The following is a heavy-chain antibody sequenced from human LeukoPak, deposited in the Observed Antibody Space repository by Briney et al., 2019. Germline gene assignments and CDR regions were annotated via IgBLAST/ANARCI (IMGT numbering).Heavy chain of an antibody. CDR1: GFTHSSNY. V-gene: IGHV3-53*01. CDR2: LYSGGST. J-gene: IGHJ3*02. D-gene: IGHD3-22*01. Sequence: GGSLRLSCALSGFTHSSNYMNGVPHAPGRGREGVSVLYSGGSTFYADSVEGRFNISRDNSNNTLYLQKNSLRAEDTAMYYCAREYYDNSGGEGAFDIWGPGTMVTVSS. CDR3: AREYYDNSGGEGAFDI.